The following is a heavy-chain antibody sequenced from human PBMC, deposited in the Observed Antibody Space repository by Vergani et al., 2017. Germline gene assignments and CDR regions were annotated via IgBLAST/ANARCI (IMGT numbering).Heavy chain of an antibody. CDR2: ISWNSGST. V-gene: IGHV3-9*01. CDR1: GFTFDDYA. CDR3: ARVKYGDYVGGTHLVDP. J-gene: IGHJ5*02. Sequence: EVQLVESGGGLVQPGRSLRLSCAASGFTFDDYAMHWVRQAPGKGLEWVSGISWNSGSTGYADSVKGRFTISRDNAKNSLYLQMNSLRAEDTALYYCARVKYGDYVGGTHLVDPWGQGTLVTVSS. D-gene: IGHD4-17*01.